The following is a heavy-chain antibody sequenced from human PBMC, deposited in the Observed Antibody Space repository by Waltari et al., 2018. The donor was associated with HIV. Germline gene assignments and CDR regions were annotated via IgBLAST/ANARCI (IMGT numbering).Heavy chain of an antibody. CDR2: INIDGSRI. J-gene: IGHJ4*02. V-gene: IGHV3-74*01. D-gene: IGHD3-10*01. CDR1: EFSVCSSW. CDR3: SRDTFGEYDY. Sequence: EVQLVQSGGGLIKPGGSLRLSCAASEFSVCSSWLHWVRQTQGKGLVWVSQINIDGSRIDYADSVRGRFTISRDSAKNTLSLQMNSLTEEDTAVYYCSRDTFGEYDYWGQGTLVTVSS.